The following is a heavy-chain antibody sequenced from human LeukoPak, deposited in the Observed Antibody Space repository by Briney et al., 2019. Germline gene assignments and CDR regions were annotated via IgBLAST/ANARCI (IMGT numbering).Heavy chain of an antibody. D-gene: IGHD3-10*01. CDR2: IYYSGST. Sequence: SETLSLTCAVSGYSISSNYYWAWIRQPPGKGLEWIGSIYYSGSTYYNPSLKSRVTISVDTSKNQFSLKLSSVTAADTAVYYCARQERGYYGSGNYYTSWGQGTLVTVSS. J-gene: IGHJ5*02. V-gene: IGHV4-38-2*01. CDR3: ARQERGYYGSGNYYTS. CDR1: GYSISSNYY.